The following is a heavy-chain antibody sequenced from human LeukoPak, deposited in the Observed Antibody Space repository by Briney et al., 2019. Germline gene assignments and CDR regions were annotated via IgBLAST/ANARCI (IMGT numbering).Heavy chain of an antibody. J-gene: IGHJ4*02. Sequence: SGTLSLTCAVSGGSISSSNWWSWVRQPPGKGLEWIGEIYHSGSTNYNPSLKSRVTISVDKSKNQFSLKLSSVTAADTAVYYCARASYCSGGSCYSTPFDYWGREPWSPSPQ. CDR2: IYHSGST. D-gene: IGHD2-15*01. V-gene: IGHV4-4*02. CDR3: ARASYCSGGSCYSTPFDY. CDR1: GGSISSSNW.